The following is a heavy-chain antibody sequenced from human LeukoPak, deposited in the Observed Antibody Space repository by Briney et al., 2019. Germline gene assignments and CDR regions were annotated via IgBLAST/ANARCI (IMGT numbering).Heavy chain of an antibody. CDR2: IYTSGST. CDR3: ARRVVAATPNWFDP. D-gene: IGHD2-15*01. J-gene: IGHJ5*02. CDR1: GGSISSYY. Sequence: SETLSLTCTVSGGSISSYYWSWIRQPPGKGLEWIGYIYTSGSTNYNPSLKSRVTISVDTSKNQFSLKLSSVTAADTAVYYCARRVVAATPNWFDPWGQGTLVTVSS. V-gene: IGHV4-4*09.